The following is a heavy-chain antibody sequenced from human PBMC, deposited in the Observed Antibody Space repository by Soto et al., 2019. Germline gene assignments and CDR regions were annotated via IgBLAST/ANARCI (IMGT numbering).Heavy chain of an antibody. V-gene: IGHV4-39*01. D-gene: IGHD2-15*01. CDR1: GGSISSSSYY. J-gene: IGHJ4*02. Sequence: QLQLQESGPGLVKPSETLSLTCTVSGGSISSSSYYWGWIRQPPGKGLEWIGSIYYSGSTYYNPSLKSRVTISLDTSKNQFSLKLLSVTAADTAVYYCARHTPAISISDHWGQGTLVTVSS. CDR2: IYYSGST. CDR3: ARHTPAISISDH.